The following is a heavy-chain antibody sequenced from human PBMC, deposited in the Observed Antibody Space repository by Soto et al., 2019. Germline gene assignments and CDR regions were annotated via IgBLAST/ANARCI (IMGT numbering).Heavy chain of an antibody. CDR2: LNPGNGNT. D-gene: IGHD2-21*01. CDR1: GYTFTNYA. J-gene: IGHJ2*01. CDR3: ARDQGIPYCGGDCYSDWYFDL. V-gene: IGHV1-3*01. Sequence: QVQLVQSGAEVKEPGASVKVSCRASGYTFTNYAIHWVRQAPGQRLEWMGWLNPGNGNTKYPQKCQDRVTITRDTSASTAYMFLSSLRSEDTAVYYCARDQGIPYCGGDCYSDWYFDLWGRGTLVTVSS.